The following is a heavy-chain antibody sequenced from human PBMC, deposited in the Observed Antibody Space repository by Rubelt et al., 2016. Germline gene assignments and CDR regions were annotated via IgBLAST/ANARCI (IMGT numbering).Heavy chain of an antibody. V-gene: IGHV3-9*01. D-gene: IGHD3-10*01. Sequence: VKGRFTISRDNAKNSLYLQMNSLRAEDTALYYCAKELRERSSYKGYYYYYGMDVWGQGTTVTVSS. CDR3: AKELRERSSYKGYYYYYGMDV. J-gene: IGHJ6*02.